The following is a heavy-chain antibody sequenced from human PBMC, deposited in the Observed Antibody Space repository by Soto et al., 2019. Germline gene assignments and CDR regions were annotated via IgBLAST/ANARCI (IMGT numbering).Heavy chain of an antibody. V-gene: IGHV4-31*03. J-gene: IGHJ4*02. CDR3: ARDGTSGWVDS. CDR1: GGSISSGGSY. CDR2: LYYSGST. Sequence: QVQLQESGPGLVKPSQTLSLTCTVSGGSISSGGSYWTWIRQHPGKGLEWIGYLYYSGSTYYNPSLKSRVTISIDTSENQFSLKLSSVTAADTAVYYCARDGTSGWVDSWGQGILVTVSS. D-gene: IGHD6-19*01.